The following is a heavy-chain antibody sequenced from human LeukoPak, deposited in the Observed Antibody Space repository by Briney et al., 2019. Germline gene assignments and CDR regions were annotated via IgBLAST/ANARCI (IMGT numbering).Heavy chain of an antibody. V-gene: IGHV3-9*01. CDR1: GFTFDDYA. CDR2: ISWNSGSI. Sequence: GGSLRLSCAASGFTFDDYAMHWVRQAPGKGLEWVSGISWNSGSIVYADSVKGRFTISRDGAKNSLYLQMNSLRPEDTALYYCAKDNYYDSSGYCDYWGQGTLVTVSS. CDR3: AKDNYYDSSGYCDY. J-gene: IGHJ4*02. D-gene: IGHD3-22*01.